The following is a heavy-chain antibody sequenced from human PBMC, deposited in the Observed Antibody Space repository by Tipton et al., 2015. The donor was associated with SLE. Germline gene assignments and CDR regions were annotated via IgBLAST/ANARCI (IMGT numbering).Heavy chain of an antibody. CDR1: GFTFSSYG. D-gene: IGHD6-13*01. CDR3: AKEDQQLVLFDY. CDR2: IRYDGSNK. V-gene: IGHV3-30*02. J-gene: IGHJ4*02. Sequence: GSLRLSCAASGFTFSSYGMHWVRQAPGKGLEWVAFIRYDGSNKYYADSVKGRFTISRDNSKNTLYLQMNSLRAEDTAVYYCAKEDQQLVLFDYWGQGTLVTVSS.